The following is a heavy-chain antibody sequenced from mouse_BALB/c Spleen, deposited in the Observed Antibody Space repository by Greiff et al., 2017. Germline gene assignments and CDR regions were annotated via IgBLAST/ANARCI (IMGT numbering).Heavy chain of an antibody. Sequence: EVQGVESGGGLVKPGGSLKLSCAASGFTFSDYYMYWVRQTPEKRLEWVATISDGGSYTYYPDSVKGRFTISRDNAKNNLYLQMSSLKSEDTAMYYCARAPTSNYYAMDYWGQGTSVTVSS. CDR2: ISDGGSYT. CDR3: ARAPTSNYYAMDY. D-gene: IGHD5-5*01. CDR1: GFTFSDYY. V-gene: IGHV5-4*02. J-gene: IGHJ4*01.